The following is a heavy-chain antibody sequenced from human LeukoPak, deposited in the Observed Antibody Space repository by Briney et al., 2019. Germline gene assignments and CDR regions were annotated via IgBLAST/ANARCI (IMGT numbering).Heavy chain of an antibody. CDR3: ARGDGYNFFDY. D-gene: IGHD5-24*01. V-gene: IGHV3-53*01. Sequence: GGSLRLSCAVSGFSVTNNYISWVRQAPGKGLEWVSVFYVGGATYYADSVKGRFTISRDNSENTLYLQMKSLRAEDTAVYYCARGDGYNFFDYWGQGTLVTVSS. J-gene: IGHJ4*02. CDR2: FYVGGAT. CDR1: GFSVTNNY.